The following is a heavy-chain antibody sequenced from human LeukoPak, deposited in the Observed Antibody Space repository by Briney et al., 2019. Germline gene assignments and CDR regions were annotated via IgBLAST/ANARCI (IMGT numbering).Heavy chain of an antibody. D-gene: IGHD1-14*01. CDR1: GGTFSSYA. J-gene: IGHJ5*02. V-gene: IGHV1-69*05. CDR2: IIPIFGTA. CDR3: ARDPRNQNWFDP. Sequence: SVKVSCKASGGTFSSYAISWVRQAPGQGLEWMGGIIPIFGTANYAQKFQGRVTMTRDMSTSTVYMELSSLRSEDTAVYYCARDPRNQNWFDPWGQGTLVTVSS.